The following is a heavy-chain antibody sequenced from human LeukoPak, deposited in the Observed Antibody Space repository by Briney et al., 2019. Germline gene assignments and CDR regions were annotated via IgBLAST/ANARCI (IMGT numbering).Heavy chain of an antibody. CDR1: GYTLTELS. D-gene: IGHD1-14*01. CDR2: FDPEDGET. J-gene: IGHJ5*02. V-gene: IGHV1-24*01. Sequence: ASVKVSCKVSGYTLTELSMHWVRQAPGKGLEWMGGFDPEDGETIYAQKFQGRVTMTEDTSTDTAYMELSSLRSEDTAVYYCATSLSGPEPRGWFDPWGQGTLVTVSS. CDR3: ATSLSGPEPRGWFDP.